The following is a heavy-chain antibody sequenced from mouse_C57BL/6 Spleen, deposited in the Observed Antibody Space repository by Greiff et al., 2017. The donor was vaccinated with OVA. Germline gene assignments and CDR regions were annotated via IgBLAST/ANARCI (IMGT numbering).Heavy chain of an antibody. V-gene: IGHV1-15*01. D-gene: IGHD3-3*01. Sequence: QVQLQQSGAELVRPGASVTLSCKASGYTFTDYEMHWVKQTPVHGLEWIGAIDPETGGTAYNQKFKGKAILTADTSSSTAYMELRSLTSEDSSVDYCTRRRRADYFDYWGQGTTLTVSS. CDR2: IDPETGGT. CDR1: GYTFTDYE. J-gene: IGHJ2*01. CDR3: TRRRRADYFDY.